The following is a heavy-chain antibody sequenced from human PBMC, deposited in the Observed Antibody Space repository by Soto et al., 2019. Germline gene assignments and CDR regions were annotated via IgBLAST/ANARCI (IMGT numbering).Heavy chain of an antibody. J-gene: IGHJ6*02. V-gene: IGHV3-23*01. D-gene: IGHD6-6*01. CDR2: ISGSGGTT. Sequence: EVQLLESGGGLVQPGGSLRLSCAASGFTFSSYAMTWVRQAPGKGLEWVSAISGSGGTTYHADSVKGRFTISRDNSKNTLYLQMNSLRAEDAAVYYCAKPPYSSSCYCYYGMDVWGLGTTVTVSS. CDR3: AKPPYSSSCYCYYGMDV. CDR1: GFTFSSYA.